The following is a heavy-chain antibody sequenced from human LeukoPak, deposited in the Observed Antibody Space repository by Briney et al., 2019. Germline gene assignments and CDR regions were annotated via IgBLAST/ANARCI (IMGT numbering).Heavy chain of an antibody. J-gene: IGHJ3*02. D-gene: IGHD5-18*01. CDR1: GFAFSDSW. CDR2: IKGDGSAK. Sequence: GGSLRLSCAASGFAFSDSWMTWIRQAPGKGLEWVAFIKGDGSAKKYVDSVRGRFTTSRDNAENSLFLQMNSLRAEDTAVYYCARDRGWIQHDIWGQGTMVTVSS. V-gene: IGHV3-7*01. CDR3: ARDRGWIQHDI.